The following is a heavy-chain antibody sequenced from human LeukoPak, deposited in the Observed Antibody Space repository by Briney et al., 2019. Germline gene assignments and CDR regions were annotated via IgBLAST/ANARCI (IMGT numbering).Heavy chain of an antibody. V-gene: IGHV1-46*01. CDR3: ARYYDSSGYYHLDAFDI. D-gene: IGHD3-22*01. J-gene: IGHJ3*02. CDR2: INPSGGST. CDR1: GYTFTSYY. Sequence: ASVKVSCKASGYTFTSYYMHWVRQAPGQGLEWMGIINPSGGSTSYAQKFQGRVTMTRDTSTSTVYMELSSLRSEDTAVYYCARYYDSSGYYHLDAFDIWGQGTMVTVSS.